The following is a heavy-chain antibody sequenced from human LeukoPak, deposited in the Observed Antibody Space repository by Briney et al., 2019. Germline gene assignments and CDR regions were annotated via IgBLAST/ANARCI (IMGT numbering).Heavy chain of an antibody. V-gene: IGHV4-34*01. CDR2: INHSGST. Sequence: SETLSLTCAVYGGSFSGYYWSWIRQPPGKGLEWIGEINHSGSTNYNPSLKSRVSISVDTSKNQFSLKLSSVTAADTAVYYCARGGRSAYYSSSWYYYYYMDVWGKGTTVTVSS. CDR1: GGSFSGYY. D-gene: IGHD6-13*01. CDR3: ARGGRSAYYSSSWYYYYYMDV. J-gene: IGHJ6*03.